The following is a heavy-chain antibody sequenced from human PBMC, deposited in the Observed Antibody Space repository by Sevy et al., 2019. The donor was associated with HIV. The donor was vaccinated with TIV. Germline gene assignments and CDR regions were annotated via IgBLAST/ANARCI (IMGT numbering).Heavy chain of an antibody. D-gene: IGHD1-26*01. Sequence: ASVKVSCKASGNTFTGYYMHWVRQAPGQGLECMGRINPNSGGTNYAQKFQGRVTMTRDTSISTAYMELSRLRSDDTAVYYCARDREGASYYYYGMDVWGQGTTVTVSS. CDR1: GNTFTGYY. CDR3: ARDREGASYYYYGMDV. J-gene: IGHJ6*02. V-gene: IGHV1-2*06. CDR2: INPNSGGT.